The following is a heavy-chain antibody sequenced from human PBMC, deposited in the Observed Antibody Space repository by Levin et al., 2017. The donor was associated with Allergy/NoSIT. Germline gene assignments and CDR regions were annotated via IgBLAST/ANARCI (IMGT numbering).Heavy chain of an antibody. J-gene: IGHJ3*02. CDR1: GGSISSGDYY. CDR3: ARDYPVKPRPRSCHAFDI. CDR2: IYYSGST. Sequence: SQTLSLTCPVSGGSISSGDYYWSWIRQPPGKGLEWIGYIYYSGSTYYNPSLKSRVTISVDTSKNQFSLKLSSVTAADTAVYYCARDYPVKPRPRSCHAFDIWGQGTMVTVSS. V-gene: IGHV4-30-4*01. D-gene: IGHD6-6*01.